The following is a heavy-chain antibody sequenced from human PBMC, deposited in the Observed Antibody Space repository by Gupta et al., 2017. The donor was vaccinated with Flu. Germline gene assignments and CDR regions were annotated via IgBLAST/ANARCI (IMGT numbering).Heavy chain of an antibody. D-gene: IGHD1-26*01. J-gene: IGHJ6*02. Sequence: QVQLVQSGAEVKKPGSSVKVSCKASGGTFSSYAISWVRQAPGQGLEWMGGIIPIFGTANYAQKFQGRVTITADESTSTAYMELSSLRSEETAVYYCARSRANIVGRRGYYGMDVWGQGTTVTVSS. CDR2: IIPIFGTA. CDR1: GGTFSSYA. CDR3: ARSRANIVGRRGYYGMDV. V-gene: IGHV1-69*01.